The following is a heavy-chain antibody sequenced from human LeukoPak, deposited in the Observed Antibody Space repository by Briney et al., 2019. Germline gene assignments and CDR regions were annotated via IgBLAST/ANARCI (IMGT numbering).Heavy chain of an antibody. V-gene: IGHV4-4*02. CDR2: IYHSGST. J-gene: IGHJ5*02. CDR3: ARDGGGVRGVPDWFDP. CDR1: GGSIISSNW. Sequence: PSGTLSLTCAVSGGSIISSNWWSWVRQPPGKGLEWIGEIYHSGSTNYNPSLKSRVTISVDKSKNQFSLKLSSVTAADTAVYYCARDGGGVRGVPDWFDPWGQGTLVTVSS. D-gene: IGHD3-10*01.